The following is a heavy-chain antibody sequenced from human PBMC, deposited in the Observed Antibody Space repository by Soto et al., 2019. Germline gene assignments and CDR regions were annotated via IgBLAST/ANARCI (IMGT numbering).Heavy chain of an antibody. CDR3: ARGTNAAPGLDY. V-gene: IGHV6-1*01. CDR1: GDTVSSYSGA. CDR2: TFYRSRWNI. D-gene: IGHD1-1*01. Sequence: PSQTVSLTCAISGDTVSSYSGAWNWVRQSPSRGLEWLGRTFYRSRWNIDYAVSVKGRLTISRDNAKNSLSVQVNSLRAEDTAVYYCARGTNAAPGLDYWGQGILVTVSS. J-gene: IGHJ4*02.